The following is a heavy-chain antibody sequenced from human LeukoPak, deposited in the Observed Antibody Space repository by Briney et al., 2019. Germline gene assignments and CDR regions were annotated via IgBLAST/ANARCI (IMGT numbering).Heavy chain of an antibody. J-gene: IGHJ4*02. CDR2: IKQDGSET. CDR1: GFTFSSYW. Sequence: GGSLRLSCAASGFTFSSYWMSWVRQAPGKGLEWVANIKQDGSETYYVDSVKGRFTISRDNAKNSLYLQMNSLRAEDTAVYYCAKDLGFAAAANFDYWGQGTLVTVSS. CDR3: AKDLGFAAAANFDY. D-gene: IGHD6-13*01. V-gene: IGHV3-7*03.